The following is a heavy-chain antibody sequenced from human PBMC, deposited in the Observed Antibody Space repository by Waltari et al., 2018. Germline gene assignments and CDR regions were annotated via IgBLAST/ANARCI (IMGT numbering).Heavy chain of an antibody. J-gene: IGHJ4*02. Sequence: EVQLLESGGGLVQPGGALRLSGAASGFTFSSYAMSWVRQAPGKGLEWVSVIYSGGSTYYADSVKGRFTISRDNSKNTLYLQMNSLRAEDTAVYYCAKDQGGYFDYWGQGTLVTVSS. D-gene: IGHD1-26*01. CDR1: GFTFSSYA. CDR3: AKDQGGYFDY. V-gene: IGHV3-23*03. CDR2: IYSGGST.